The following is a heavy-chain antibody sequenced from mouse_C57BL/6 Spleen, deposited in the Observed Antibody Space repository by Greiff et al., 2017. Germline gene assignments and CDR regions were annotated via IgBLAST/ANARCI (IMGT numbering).Heavy chain of an antibody. CDR3: TRLGGALHY. D-gene: IGHD3-1*01. CDR1: GYTFTDYE. J-gene: IGHJ2*01. CDR2: IDPETGGT. V-gene: IGHV1-15*01. Sequence: VKLMESGAELVRPGASVTLSCKASGYTFTDYEMHWVKQTPVHGLEWIGAIDPETGGTAYNQKFKGKAILTADKSSSTAYMELRSLTSEDSAVYYCTRLGGALHYWGQGTTLTVSS.